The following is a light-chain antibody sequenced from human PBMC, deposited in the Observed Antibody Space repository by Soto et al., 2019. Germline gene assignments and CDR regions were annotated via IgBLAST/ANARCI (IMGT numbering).Light chain of an antibody. V-gene: IGKV3-20*01. Sequence: EIVMTQSPGTRSWSPGERATRSGRASQSVSSSYRAWYQQKPGKAPRLLSYGASTRATGIPDRIGGRGSGPDFTLTFSRLEPEDFAVYYGQPYGSSPNTLGQG. CDR2: GAS. CDR3: QPYGSSPNT. CDR1: QSVSSSY. J-gene: IGKJ2*01.